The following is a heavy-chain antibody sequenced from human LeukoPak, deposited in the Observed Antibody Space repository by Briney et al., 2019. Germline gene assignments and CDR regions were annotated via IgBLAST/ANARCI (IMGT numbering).Heavy chain of an antibody. J-gene: IGHJ4*01. CDR2: ISGSGNT. V-gene: IGHV3-23*01. D-gene: IGHD5-12*01. CDR3: AKDIYSAYDLARAFDF. Sequence: PGGSLRLSCAASGFAFSYYAMSWVRQAPGKGLEWVSGISGSGNTHYTDSVKGRSTISRDNSKSTLDLQMNSLRVEDTALYYCAKDIYSAYDLARAFDFWGQGTLVTVST. CDR1: GFAFSYYA.